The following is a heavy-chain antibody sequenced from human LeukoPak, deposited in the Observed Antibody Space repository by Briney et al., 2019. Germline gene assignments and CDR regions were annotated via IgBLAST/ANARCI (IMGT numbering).Heavy chain of an antibody. CDR2: ISGSGGGT. J-gene: IGHJ4*02. V-gene: IGHV3-23*01. D-gene: IGHD6-19*01. CDR3: AKDPPDSSGWSHYYFDY. CDR1: GFTFRTHG. Sequence: PGGSLRLSCAASGFTFRTHGMNWVRQAPGMGLEWVSIISGSGGGTYYTDSVKGRFTISRDNSKNTLYLQMNSLRAEDTAVYYCAKDPPDSSGWSHYYFDYWGQGTLVTVSS.